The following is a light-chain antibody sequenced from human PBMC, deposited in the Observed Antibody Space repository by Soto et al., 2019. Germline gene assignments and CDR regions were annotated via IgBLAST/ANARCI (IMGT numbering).Light chain of an antibody. Sequence: EILLTQSPGTLSLSPGERATLSCRASQSINNNYLAWYQQKRGQAPRLLIYGASSRATGIPDRFSGSGSGTDFTLTISRLEPKDFAVYYCQQYGGSPRTFGQGTKVEIK. CDR2: GAS. J-gene: IGKJ1*01. CDR1: QSINNNY. V-gene: IGKV3-20*01. CDR3: QQYGGSPRT.